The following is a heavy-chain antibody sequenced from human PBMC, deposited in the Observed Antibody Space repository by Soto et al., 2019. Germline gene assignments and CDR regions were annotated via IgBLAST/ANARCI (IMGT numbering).Heavy chain of an antibody. V-gene: IGHV1-18*04. Sequence: ASVKVSCKASGYSFTSYGISWVRQAPGQGLEWMGWISPYNGNTNYAQNFQGRVTMTTDTSTYTAYMELRSLRSDDPAVYYCARDFESDLSAPGAGWHYWGQGTLVTVSS. CDR2: ISPYNGNT. D-gene: IGHD2-21*02. J-gene: IGHJ4*02. CDR3: ARDFESDLSAPGAGWHY. CDR1: GYSFTSYG.